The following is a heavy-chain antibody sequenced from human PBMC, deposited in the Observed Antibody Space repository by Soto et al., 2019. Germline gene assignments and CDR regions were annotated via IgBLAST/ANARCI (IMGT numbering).Heavy chain of an antibody. V-gene: IGHV1-18*01. J-gene: IGHJ6*02. D-gene: IGHD6-19*01. CDR2: ISAYNGNT. CDR1: GYTFTSYG. CDR3: ARDREAVASRDLSYYYGMDV. Sequence: ASVKVSCKASGYTFTSYGISWVRQAPGQGLEWMGWISAYNGNTNYAQKLQGRVTMTTDTSTSTAYMELRSLRSDDTAVYYCARDREAVASRDLSYYYGMDVWGQGTTVTVSS.